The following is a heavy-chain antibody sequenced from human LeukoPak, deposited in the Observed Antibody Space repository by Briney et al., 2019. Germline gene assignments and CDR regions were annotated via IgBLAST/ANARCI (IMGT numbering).Heavy chain of an antibody. Sequence: PGGSLRLSCAASGFTFSSYSMNWVRQAPGKGLEWVSSISSSSSYIYYADSVKGRFTISRDNAKNSLYLQMNSLRAEDTAVYYCARGEGSEYFFDYWGQGTLVTVSS. CDR2: ISSSSSYI. CDR3: ARGEGSEYFFDY. V-gene: IGHV3-21*01. CDR1: GFTFSSYS. J-gene: IGHJ4*02. D-gene: IGHD6-6*01.